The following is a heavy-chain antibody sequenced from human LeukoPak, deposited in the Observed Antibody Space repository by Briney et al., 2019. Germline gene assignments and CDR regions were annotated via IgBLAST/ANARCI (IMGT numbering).Heavy chain of an antibody. CDR3: ARHDRYCRGISCPPGAYYMDV. CDR1: GYSFTSYW. Sequence: GESLKISCKGSGYSFTSYWIGWVRQMPGKGLEWMGVIYPGDSDTRYSPSFQGQVTISADKSISTAYLQWSSLKASDTAMYYCARHDRYCRGISCPPGAYYMDVWGEGTTVTVSS. CDR2: IYPGDSDT. D-gene: IGHD2-2*01. V-gene: IGHV5-51*01. J-gene: IGHJ6*03.